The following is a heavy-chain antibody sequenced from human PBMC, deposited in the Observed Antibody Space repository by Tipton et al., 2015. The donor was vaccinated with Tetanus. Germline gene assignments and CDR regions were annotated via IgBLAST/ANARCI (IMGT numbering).Heavy chain of an antibody. CDR1: DGSFSAYY. J-gene: IGHJ5*02. CDR3: ARSAVNWFDP. CDR2: INHTGST. Sequence: LRLSCDVYDGSFSAYYWTWIRQPPGKGLEWIGEINHTGSTNYNPSLRRRVTISIGTSKNQFSLKLRSVTAADTAFYYCARSAVNWFDPWGQGILVIVSS. V-gene: IGHV4-34*01.